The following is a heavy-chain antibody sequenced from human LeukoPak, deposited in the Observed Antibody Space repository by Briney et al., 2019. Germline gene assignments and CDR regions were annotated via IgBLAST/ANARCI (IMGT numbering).Heavy chain of an antibody. CDR2: ISRRGDTT. Sequence: GGSLRLSCAASGFTFSSYTMNWVRQAPGKGLEWVSAISRRGDTTYYTDSVKGRFTISRDNSKNTLFLQMNSLRAEDTAVYYCAKDRVAATGIGELDHWGQGTLVTVPS. CDR3: AKDRVAATGIGELDH. V-gene: IGHV3-23*01. CDR1: GFTFSSYT. J-gene: IGHJ4*02. D-gene: IGHD6-25*01.